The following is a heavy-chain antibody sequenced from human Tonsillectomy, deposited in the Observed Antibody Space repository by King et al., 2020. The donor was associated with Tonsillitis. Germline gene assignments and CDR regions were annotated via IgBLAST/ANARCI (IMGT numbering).Heavy chain of an antibody. Sequence: VQLVESGGGVVQPGRSLRLSCAASGFTFNNYGMHWVRQAPGKGLEWVAVISYDETNIYYADSVKGRFTISRDNSKNTLYLQMNSLRPADTAVYNCAKVDRSWYDNDAFDIWGQGTMVTVAS. D-gene: IGHD6-13*01. CDR3: AKVDRSWYDNDAFDI. CDR2: ISYDETNI. V-gene: IGHV3-30*18. J-gene: IGHJ3*02. CDR1: GFTFNNYG.